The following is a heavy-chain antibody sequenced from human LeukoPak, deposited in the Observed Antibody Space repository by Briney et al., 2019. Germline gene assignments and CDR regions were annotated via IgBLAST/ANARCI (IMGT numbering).Heavy chain of an antibody. CDR1: GGSISSYY. V-gene: IGHV4-59*01. J-gene: IGHJ6*03. D-gene: IGHD6-19*01. Sequence: PSETLSLTCTVSGGSISSYYWSWIRQPPGKGLEWIGYIYYSGSTNYNPSLKSRVTISVDTSKNQFSLKLSSVTAADTAVYYCARDGHSSGWYPGYYYYYMDVWGKGTTVTVSS. CDR3: ARDGHSSGWYPGYYYYYMDV. CDR2: IYYSGST.